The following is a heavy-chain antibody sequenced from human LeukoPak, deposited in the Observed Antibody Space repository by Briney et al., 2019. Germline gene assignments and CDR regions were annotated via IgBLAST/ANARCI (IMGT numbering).Heavy chain of an antibody. D-gene: IGHD3-10*01. V-gene: IGHV1-69*13. CDR2: IIPIFGTA. Sequence: SVKVSCKASGGTFSSYAISWVRQAPGQGLEWMGGIIPIFGTANYAQKFQGRVTITADESTSTAYMELSSLRSEDTAVYYCARVTMVRGAKGYYYGMDVWGQGTTVTVSS. CDR3: ARVTMVRGAKGYYYGMDV. J-gene: IGHJ6*02. CDR1: GGTFSSYA.